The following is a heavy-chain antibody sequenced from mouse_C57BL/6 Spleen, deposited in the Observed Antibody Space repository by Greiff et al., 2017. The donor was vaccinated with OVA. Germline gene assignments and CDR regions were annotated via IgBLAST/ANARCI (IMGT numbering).Heavy chain of an antibody. CDR1: GYTFTSYG. CDR3: ARDGSSWFAY. CDR2: IYPRSGNT. D-gene: IGHD1-1*01. J-gene: IGHJ3*01. Sequence: VQLQQSGAELAKPGASVKLSCKASGYTFTSYGISWVKQRTGQGLAWIGVIYPRSGNTYYNEKFKGKATLTADKSSSTAYMELRSLTSEDSAVYFCARDGSSWFAYWGQGTLVTVSA. V-gene: IGHV1-81*01.